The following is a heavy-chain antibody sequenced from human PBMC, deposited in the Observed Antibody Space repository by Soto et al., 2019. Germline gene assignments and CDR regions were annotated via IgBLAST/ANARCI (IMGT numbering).Heavy chain of an antibody. Sequence: PXGTLAITCTVSGGSISNYYWSWIRQPPGKGLEWIGYIYYSGSINYNPSLKSRVTISEDTSKNQFSLKMSSVTAADTAVYYCAREIAVAGTHYFDYWGQGTLVTVSS. J-gene: IGHJ4*02. CDR2: IYYSGSI. CDR1: GGSISNYY. CDR3: AREIAVAGTHYFDY. D-gene: IGHD6-19*01. V-gene: IGHV4-59*01.